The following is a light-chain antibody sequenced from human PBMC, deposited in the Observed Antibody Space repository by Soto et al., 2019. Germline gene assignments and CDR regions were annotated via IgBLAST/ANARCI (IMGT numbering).Light chain of an antibody. CDR2: AAS. J-gene: IGKJ1*01. V-gene: IGKV1-39*01. CDR1: QSVGNF. Sequence: DIQMTQSPSSLSASVGDRVTITCRASQSVGNFLNWYQQKPGLPPKYLIYAASNLQSGVPSRFSGSGSGTDFTLTISNLQPEDFATYYCQQSFTTCTFGQGNKGEVK. CDR3: QQSFTTCT.